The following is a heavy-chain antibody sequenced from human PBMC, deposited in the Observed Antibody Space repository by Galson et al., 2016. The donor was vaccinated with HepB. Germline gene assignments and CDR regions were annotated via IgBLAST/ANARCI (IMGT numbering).Heavy chain of an antibody. CDR1: EFTASSNY. V-gene: IGHV3-53*01. CDR2: VYSDGST. Sequence: SLRLSCAAYEFTASSNYLNWIRQAPGKGLEWVSIVYSDGSTYYSDSVRGRFTISRDNSNNIVYLQMNSLRAEDTAVYFCAKNKATARVWGHYYYYMDVWGKGTTVTVSS. CDR3: AKNKATARVWGHYYYYMDV. D-gene: IGHD3-16*01. J-gene: IGHJ6*03.